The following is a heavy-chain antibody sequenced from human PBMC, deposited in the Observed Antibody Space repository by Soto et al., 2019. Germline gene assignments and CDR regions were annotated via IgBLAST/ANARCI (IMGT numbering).Heavy chain of an antibody. J-gene: IGHJ4*02. V-gene: IGHV3-23*01. CDR3: ARQAKIGDRSQFYFDS. CDR1: GFTFSSSA. Sequence: GGSLRLSCTASGFTFSSSAMSWVRQAPGRGLEWVSGISGSGAGTYYADSVKGRFTISRDNSKNTLYLQMDSLRPDDTAVYYCARQAKIGDRSQFYFDSWGQGTLVTVSS. CDR2: ISGSGAGT. D-gene: IGHD3-16*01.